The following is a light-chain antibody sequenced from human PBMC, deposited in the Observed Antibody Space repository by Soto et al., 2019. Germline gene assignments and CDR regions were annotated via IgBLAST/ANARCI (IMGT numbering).Light chain of an antibody. J-gene: IGLJ3*02. Sequence: QSALTQPPSASGSPGQSVTISCTGTSSDVGGYNFVSWYQQHPGKAPKFMIYEVSKRPSGVPDRFSGSKSRNTASLTVSGLQAEDEADYYCSSYAGGIKWVFGGGTKLTVL. CDR3: SSYAGGIKWV. CDR2: EVS. V-gene: IGLV2-8*01. CDR1: SSDVGGYNF.